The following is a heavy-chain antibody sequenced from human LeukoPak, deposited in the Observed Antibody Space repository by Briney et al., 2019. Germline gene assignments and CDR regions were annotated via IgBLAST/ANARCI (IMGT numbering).Heavy chain of an antibody. Sequence: SGGSLRLSCAASGFTFDNYDMSWVRQAPGKGLEWVSTITGSGGSTYYADSVKGRFTISRDNSKNTLFLQMNSLRAEDTAVYYCAKPLYDFWSGYSRAGFDYWGQGSLVTVSS. J-gene: IGHJ4*02. D-gene: IGHD3-3*01. CDR1: GFTFDNYD. V-gene: IGHV3-23*01. CDR3: AKPLYDFWSGYSRAGFDY. CDR2: ITGSGGST.